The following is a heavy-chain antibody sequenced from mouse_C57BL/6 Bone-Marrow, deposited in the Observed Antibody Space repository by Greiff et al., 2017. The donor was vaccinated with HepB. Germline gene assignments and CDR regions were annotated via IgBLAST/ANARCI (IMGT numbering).Heavy chain of an antibody. CDR1: GFTFTDYY. Sequence: EVQRVESGGGLVQPGGSLSLSCAASGFTFTDYYMSWVRQPPGKALEWLGFIRNKANGYTTEYSASVKGRFTISRDNSQSILYLQMNALRAEDSATYYCARYNDGYDKAVNWDYAMDYWGQGTSVTVSS. D-gene: IGHD2-3*01. J-gene: IGHJ4*01. CDR3: ARYNDGYDKAVNWDYAMDY. V-gene: IGHV7-3*01. CDR2: IRNKANGYTT.